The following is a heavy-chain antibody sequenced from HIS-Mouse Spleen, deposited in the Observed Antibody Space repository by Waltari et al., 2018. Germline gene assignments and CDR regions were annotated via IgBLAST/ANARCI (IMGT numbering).Heavy chain of an antibody. CDR1: GGSISSSSYY. D-gene: IGHD6-13*01. Sequence: QLQLQESGPGLVTPSETLSLTCTVSGGSISSSSYYWGGIRQPPGKGLEGIGSIYYSGSTYYNPSLKSRVTISVDTSKNQFSLKLSSVTAADTAVYYCAREIPYSSSWYDWYFDLWGRGTLVTVSS. V-gene: IGHV4-39*07. CDR3: AREIPYSSSWYDWYFDL. CDR2: IYYSGST. J-gene: IGHJ2*01.